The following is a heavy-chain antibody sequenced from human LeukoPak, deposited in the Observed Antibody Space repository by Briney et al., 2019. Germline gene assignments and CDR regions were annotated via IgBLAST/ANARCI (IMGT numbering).Heavy chain of an antibody. Sequence: GGAPKISFATAGITFSSHGIQLGRQAPGKGLEWVAVIWYDGSNKYYADSVKGRFTISRDNSKNTLYLQMNSLRAEDTAVYYCASRRDWGQGTLVTVSS. D-gene: IGHD5-24*01. CDR1: GITFSSHG. CDR2: IWYDGSNK. CDR3: ASRRD. J-gene: IGHJ4*02. V-gene: IGHV3-33*01.